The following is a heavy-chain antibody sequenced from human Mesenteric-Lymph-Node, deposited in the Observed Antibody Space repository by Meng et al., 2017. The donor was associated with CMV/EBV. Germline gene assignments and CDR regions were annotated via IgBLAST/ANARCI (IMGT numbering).Heavy chain of an antibody. CDR2: IYPDSGGT. CDR3: ARISPGIAAALDY. CDR1: GYTFTDYY. Sequence: ASVKVSCKASGYTFTDYYIHWVRQAPGQGLEWMGWIYPDSGGTNFAQRFQDRVTMARDTSISTAYIELTRLTSDDTAIYYCARISPGIAAALDYWGQGTLVTVSS. J-gene: IGHJ4*02. D-gene: IGHD6-13*01. V-gene: IGHV1-2*02.